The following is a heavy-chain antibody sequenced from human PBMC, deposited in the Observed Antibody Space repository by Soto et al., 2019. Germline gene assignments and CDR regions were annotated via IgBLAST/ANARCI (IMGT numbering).Heavy chain of an antibody. Sequence: ASVKVSCKASGYTFTSYAMHWVRQAPGQRLEWMGWINAGNGNTKYSQKFQGRVTITRDTSASTAYMELSSLRSEDTAVYYCARWVVPFSTLDPWGQGTVVTVSS. CDR1: GYTFTSYA. CDR2: INAGNGNT. CDR3: ARWVVPFSTLDP. V-gene: IGHV1-3*01. D-gene: IGHD2-2*01. J-gene: IGHJ5*02.